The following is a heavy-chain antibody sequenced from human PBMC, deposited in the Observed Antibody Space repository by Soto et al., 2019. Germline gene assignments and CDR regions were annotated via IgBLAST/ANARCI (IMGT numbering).Heavy chain of an antibody. V-gene: IGHV1-69*01. D-gene: IGHD2-2*01. Sequence: QVQLVQSGAEVKKPGSSVKVSCKASGGTFSSYAISWVRQAPGQGLEWMGGIIPIFGTANYAQKFQGRVTITADESTSTAYMELSRLRSEDTAVYYCARGFVAVPAARFPILGSGNSHRGYYYGMDVWGQGTTVTVSS. J-gene: IGHJ6*02. CDR1: GGTFSSYA. CDR2: IIPIFGTA. CDR3: ARGFVAVPAARFPILGSGNSHRGYYYGMDV.